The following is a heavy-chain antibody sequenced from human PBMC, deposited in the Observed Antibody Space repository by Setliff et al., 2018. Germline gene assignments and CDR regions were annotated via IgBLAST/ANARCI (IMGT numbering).Heavy chain of an antibody. Sequence: SETLSLTCSVSGYSISSGYYWGWIRQPPGKGLEWIGSIYHNGNSYYNPSLKSRVTITVDTSKNQFSLKLSSVTAADTAVYYCAREDGSGFFVGVAWFDPWGQGTLVTVVL. CDR1: GYSISSGYY. CDR2: IYHNGNS. D-gene: IGHD3-10*01. J-gene: IGHJ5*02. V-gene: IGHV4-38-2*02. CDR3: AREDGSGFFVGVAWFDP.